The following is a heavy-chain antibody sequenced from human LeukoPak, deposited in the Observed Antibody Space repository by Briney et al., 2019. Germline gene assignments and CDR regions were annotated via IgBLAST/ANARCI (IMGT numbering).Heavy chain of an antibody. V-gene: IGHV4-39*01. CDR3: ARQQWQPIFDY. CDR1: GGSISSSSYY. CDR2: IYYSGST. D-gene: IGHD6-19*01. Sequence: PSETLSLTCTVSGGSISSSSYYWGWIRQPPGKGLEWIGSIYYSGSTYYNPSLKSRVTISVDTSKNQFSLKLSSVTAADTAVCYCARQQWQPIFDYWGQGTLVTVSS. J-gene: IGHJ4*02.